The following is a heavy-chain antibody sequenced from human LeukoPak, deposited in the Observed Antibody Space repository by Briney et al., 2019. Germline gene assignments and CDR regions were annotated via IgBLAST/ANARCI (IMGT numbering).Heavy chain of an antibody. V-gene: IGHV4-59*12. CDR2: IYYTGST. Sequence: SETLSLTCTVSGGSTSSYYWSWIRQPPGKGLEWIGYIYYTGSTNYNPSLKSRVTISVDTSKNQFSLKLSSVTAAGTAVYYCARVSSSWYPFDYWGQGTLVTVSS. CDR1: GGSTSSYY. J-gene: IGHJ4*02. CDR3: ARVSSSWYPFDY. D-gene: IGHD6-13*01.